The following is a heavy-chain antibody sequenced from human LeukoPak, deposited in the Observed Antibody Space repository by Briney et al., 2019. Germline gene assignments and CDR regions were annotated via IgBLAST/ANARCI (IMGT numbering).Heavy chain of an antibody. CDR3: ARDLTYYDILTGPLDY. CDR1: GFTFSTYS. J-gene: IGHJ4*02. D-gene: IGHD3-9*01. Sequence: GGSLRLSCAASGFTFSTYSMNWVRQAPGKGLEWVSYISSSSSTIYYADSVKGRFTISRDNAKNSLYLQMNSLRAEDTAVYYCARDLTYYDILTGPLDYWGQGTLVTVSS. CDR2: ISSSSSTI. V-gene: IGHV3-48*04.